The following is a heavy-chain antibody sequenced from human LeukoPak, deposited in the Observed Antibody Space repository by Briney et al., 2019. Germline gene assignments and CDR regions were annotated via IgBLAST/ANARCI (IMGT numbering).Heavy chain of an antibody. J-gene: IGHJ6*02. D-gene: IGHD2-2*01. CDR2: IIPIFGTA. V-gene: IGHV1-69*01. CDR3: ARDLGGWGSRVCGMDV. CDR1: GGTFSSYA. Sequence: SVKVSCKASGGTFSSYAISWVRQAPGQGLEWMGGIIPIFGTANYAQKFQGRVTITADESTSTAYMELSSLRSEDTAVYHCARDLGGWGSRVCGMDVWGQGTTVTVSS.